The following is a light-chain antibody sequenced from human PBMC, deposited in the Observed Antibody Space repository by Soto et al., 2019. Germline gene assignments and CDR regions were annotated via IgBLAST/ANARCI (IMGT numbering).Light chain of an antibody. CDR3: QHYGRSSWT. Sequence: ELTQSPATLSLSPGERVTLSCRASQTVRSSFVAWHQQKPGQAPRLLIYGASTRATGIPDRFSGSGSGTDFTLTISSLQPEDLAVYYCQHYGRSSWTFGQGTKVAIK. CDR2: GAS. CDR1: QTVRSSF. J-gene: IGKJ1*01. V-gene: IGKV3-20*01.